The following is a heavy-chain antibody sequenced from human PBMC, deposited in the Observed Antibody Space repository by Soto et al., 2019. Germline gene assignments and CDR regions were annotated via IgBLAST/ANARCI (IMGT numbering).Heavy chain of an antibody. CDR3: ARLVGALNWFDP. Sequence: QVQLQESGPGLVKPSETLSLTCTVSGGSISSYYWSWIRQPPGKGLEWIGYIYYSGSTNYNPSLKRRVTISVDTSKNQFSLKLSSVTAADTAVYYCARLVGALNWFDPWGQGTLVTVSS. J-gene: IGHJ5*02. D-gene: IGHD1-26*01. CDR1: GGSISSYY. CDR2: IYYSGST. V-gene: IGHV4-59*01.